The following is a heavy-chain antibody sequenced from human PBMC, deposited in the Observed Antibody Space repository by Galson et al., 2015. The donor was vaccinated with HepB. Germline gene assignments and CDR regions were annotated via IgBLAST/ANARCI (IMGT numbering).Heavy chain of an antibody. V-gene: IGHV4-31*03. Sequence: TLSLTCTVSGGSISSGGYYWSWIRQHPGKGLEWIGYIYYSGSTYYNPSLKSRVTISVDTSKNQFSLKLSSVTAADTAVYYCASNVGTAMVKRGYYFDYWGQGTLVTVSS. CDR2: IYYSGST. J-gene: IGHJ4*02. D-gene: IGHD5-18*01. CDR3: ASNVGTAMVKRGYYFDY. CDR1: GGSISSGGYY.